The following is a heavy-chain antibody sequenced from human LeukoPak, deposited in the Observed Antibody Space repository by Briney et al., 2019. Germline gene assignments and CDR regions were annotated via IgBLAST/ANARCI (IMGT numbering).Heavy chain of an antibody. Sequence: ASVKVSCKASGYTFTSSDINWVRQAAGQGLEWMGWMNPNSGNTGYAQKFQGGVTMTRNTSISTAYMELSSLRSEDTAVYYCARGVQATADPSSDYWGQGTLVTVSS. CDR3: ARGVQATADPSSDY. CDR2: MNPNSGNT. CDR1: GYTFTSSD. D-gene: IGHD2-21*02. V-gene: IGHV1-8*01. J-gene: IGHJ4*02.